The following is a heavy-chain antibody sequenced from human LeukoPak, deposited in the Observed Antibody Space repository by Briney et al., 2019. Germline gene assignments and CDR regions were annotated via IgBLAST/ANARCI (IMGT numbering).Heavy chain of an antibody. J-gene: IGHJ4*02. CDR2: ISHSGST. V-gene: IGHV4-4*02. CDR3: ARGRYNDYDYVWGSYRSTHFDY. CDR1: GGSISSRNW. Sequence: PSGTLSLTCAVSGGSISSRNWWTWVRQPPGKGLEWIGEISHSGSTNYNPSLESRVTVSVDNSKNQFSLKLSSVTAADTAVYYCARGRYNDYDYVWGSYRSTHFDYWGQGTLVTVSS. D-gene: IGHD3-16*02.